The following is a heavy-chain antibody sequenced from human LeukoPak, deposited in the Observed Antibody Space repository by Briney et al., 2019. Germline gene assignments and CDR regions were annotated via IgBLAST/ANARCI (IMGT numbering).Heavy chain of an antibody. J-gene: IGHJ5*02. V-gene: IGHV4-38-2*02. CDR1: GYSITFGHL. CDR3: ARESSAVAHTMIRDWLDP. Sequence: SETLSLTCDVSGYSITFGHLWGWIRQPPGKGLEWIASINHSGRTYYTPSLKSRVTISADTLKNQLSLEVTSVTAEDTAICFCARESSAVAHTMIRDWLDPWGQGTLVTVSS. CDR2: INHSGRT. D-gene: IGHD3-22*01.